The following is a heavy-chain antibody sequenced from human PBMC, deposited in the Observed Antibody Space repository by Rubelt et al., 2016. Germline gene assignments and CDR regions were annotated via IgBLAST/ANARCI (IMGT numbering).Heavy chain of an antibody. CDR1: GFTFSSYW. V-gene: IGHV3-23*04. D-gene: IGHD1-26*01. Sequence: EVQLVQSGGGLVQPGGSLRLSCAASGFTFSSYWMSWVRQAPGKGLEWVSAISGSGHRTEYADSVKGRFTISRDNSKNTLYVQMGSLRAEDTAVYYCANGVESENYYHEYWGQGTLVTVSS. CDR3: ANGVESENYYHEY. J-gene: IGHJ4*02. CDR2: ISGSGHRT.